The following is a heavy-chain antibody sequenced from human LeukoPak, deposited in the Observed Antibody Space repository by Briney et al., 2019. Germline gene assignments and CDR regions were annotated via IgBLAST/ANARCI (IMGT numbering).Heavy chain of an antibody. CDR3: ARDWAKDSGISSGYFDY. V-gene: IGHV1-46*02. J-gene: IGHJ4*02. D-gene: IGHD1-26*01. CDR2: INPSGGSS. CDR1: GYNFNSYR. Sequence: ASVKVSCKAFGYNFNSYRVHWVRQAPGQGLECLGLINPSGGSSTYAEKFQGRIMMTTDTSTSTVYMDLSSLRPEDTAVYYCARDWAKDSGISSGYFDYWGQGALVTVSS.